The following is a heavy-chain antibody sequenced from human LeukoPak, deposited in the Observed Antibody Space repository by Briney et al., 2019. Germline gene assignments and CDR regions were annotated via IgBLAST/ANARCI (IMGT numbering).Heavy chain of an antibody. CDR3: ARGLLGGGLDY. V-gene: IGHV3-30-3*01. CDR1: GFTFSTYA. D-gene: IGHD3-16*01. J-gene: IGHJ4*02. CDR2: VSYDGSIE. Sequence: GGSLRLSCAASGFTFSTYAMYWVRQAPGKGLEWVAIVSYDGSIEYYADSVKGRFTISRDNSKDTLYLQMNSLRAEDTAVYYCARGLLGGGLDYWGQGTLVTVSS.